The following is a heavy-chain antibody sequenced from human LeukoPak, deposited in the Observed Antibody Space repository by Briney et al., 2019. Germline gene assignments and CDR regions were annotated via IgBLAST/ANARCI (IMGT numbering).Heavy chain of an antibody. CDR3: ARGGTYYTSGSYLGY. D-gene: IGHD3-10*01. J-gene: IGHJ4*02. CDR2: IYYRGSA. V-gene: IGHV4-59*01. Sequence: PSETLSLTCTVSGGSISTFYWSWIRQPPGKGLEWIGYIYYRGSATYNPSLKSRVAISLDTSKNQFSLKLSSVTAADTAVYYCARGGTYYTSGSYLGYWGQGTLVTVSS. CDR1: GGSISTFY.